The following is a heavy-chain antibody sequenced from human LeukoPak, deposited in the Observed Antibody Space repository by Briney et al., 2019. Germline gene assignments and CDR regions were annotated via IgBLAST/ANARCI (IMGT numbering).Heavy chain of an antibody. J-gene: IGHJ5*02. Sequence: SETLSLTCTVSGGSISSGSYYWRWIRQPAGKGLEWIGYIYYSGSTNYNPSLKSRVTISVDTSKNQFSLNLSSVNAADTAGYYCARDGYRGYELDHWGRGTLVTVSS. V-gene: IGHV4-61*10. D-gene: IGHD5-12*01. CDR1: GGSISSGSYY. CDR3: ARDGYRGYELDH. CDR2: IYYSGST.